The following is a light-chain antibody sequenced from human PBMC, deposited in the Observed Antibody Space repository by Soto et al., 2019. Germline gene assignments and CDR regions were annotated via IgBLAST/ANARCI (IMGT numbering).Light chain of an antibody. Sequence: DIQMTQSPSSLSASIGYSVTITCRASQNIIGYLNWYQQKPGKAPRLLINAASNLQSGVPSRFRGSGSETDFTLTITSLQPEDFATYYCQQSYTTPRTFGQGTKVDIK. CDR3: QQSYTTPRT. J-gene: IGKJ1*01. CDR2: AAS. CDR1: QNIIGY. V-gene: IGKV1-39*01.